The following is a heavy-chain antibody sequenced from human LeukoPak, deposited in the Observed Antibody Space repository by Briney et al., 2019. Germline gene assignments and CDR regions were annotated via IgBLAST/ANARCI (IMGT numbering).Heavy chain of an antibody. CDR1: GVTFSNDG. CDR2: ISASSTYI. J-gene: IGHJ4*02. CDR3: ARAPEGD. Sequence: GGSLRLSCAASGVTFSNDGMDWVRQAPGQGLEWVSSISASSTYIWYADSVKGRFTISRDNAKSSLYLQMDSLRAEDTAVYYCARAPEGDWGQGTLVTVSS. V-gene: IGHV3-21*01.